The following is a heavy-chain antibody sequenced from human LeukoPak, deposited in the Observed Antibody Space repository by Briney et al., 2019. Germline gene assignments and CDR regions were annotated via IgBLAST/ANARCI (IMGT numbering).Heavy chain of an antibody. CDR3: ARGQPSSATQAFDI. CDR2: IWYDGSNK. V-gene: IGHV3-33*01. D-gene: IGHD6-25*01. Sequence: GGSLRLSCAASGFIFSNYGMHWVRQAPGKGLEWVAVIWYDGSNKYYADSVKGRITISRDNSENTLYLQMNSLRVEDTAVYYCARGQPSSATQAFDIWGQGTMVTVSS. J-gene: IGHJ3*02. CDR1: GFIFSNYG.